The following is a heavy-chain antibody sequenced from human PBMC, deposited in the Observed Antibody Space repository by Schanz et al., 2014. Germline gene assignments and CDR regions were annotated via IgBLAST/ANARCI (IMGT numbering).Heavy chain of an antibody. J-gene: IGHJ6*03. D-gene: IGHD1-1*01. Sequence: EVQLLESGGGLVQPGGSLRLSCVASGFTFSSYAMSWVRQAPGKGLEWVANIGDDGADKYYLDSVRGRFTISRDNTKNYLHLEMNNLRAEDPTVYFCARESRGQKFLDAEPHKYTHRDVWGKGTTXTVSS. CDR3: ARESRGQKFLDAEPHKYTHRDV. CDR1: GFTFSSYA. V-gene: IGHV3-7*01. CDR2: IGDDGADK.